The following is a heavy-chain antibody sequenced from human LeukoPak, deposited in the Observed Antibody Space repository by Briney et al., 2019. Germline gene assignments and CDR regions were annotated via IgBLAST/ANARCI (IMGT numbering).Heavy chain of an antibody. J-gene: IGHJ4*02. V-gene: IGHV3-30*18. Sequence: GGSLRLSCGASGFTFCSYAMHWVRQAPGKGLEWVAIISYDGSNKFYADSVKGRFTISRDNSKNTLYLQMNSLGPEDTAMYYCAKVSKGNIVVVTALDYWGPGTLVTVSS. CDR1: GFTFCSYA. CDR3: AKVSKGNIVVVTALDY. D-gene: IGHD2-21*02. CDR2: ISYDGSNK.